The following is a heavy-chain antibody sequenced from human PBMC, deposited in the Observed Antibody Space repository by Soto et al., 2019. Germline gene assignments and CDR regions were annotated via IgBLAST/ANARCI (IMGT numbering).Heavy chain of an antibody. Sequence: LSLSCAASWFTFTRYSMNWVRQGPGKGLEWVSSISSTTNYIYYGDSMKGRFTISRDNAKNSLYLEMNSLRAEDTAVYYCARESEDLTSNFDYWGQGTLVTVSS. CDR2: ISSTTNYI. J-gene: IGHJ4*02. CDR3: ARESEDLTSNFDY. CDR1: WFTFTRYS. V-gene: IGHV3-21*06.